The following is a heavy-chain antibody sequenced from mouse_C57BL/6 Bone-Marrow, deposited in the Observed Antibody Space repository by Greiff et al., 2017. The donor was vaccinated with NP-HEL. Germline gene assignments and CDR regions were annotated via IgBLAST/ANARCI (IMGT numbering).Heavy chain of an antibody. CDR1: GFTFSSYA. CDR2: ISDGGSYT. V-gene: IGHV5-4*01. CDR3: AREREEIITTVVYFDY. D-gene: IGHD1-1*01. Sequence: EVKVEESGGGLVKPGGSLKLSCAASGFTFSSYAMSWVRQTPEKRLEWVATISDGGSYTYYPDNVKGRFTISRDNAKNNLYLQMSHLKSEDTSMYYCAREREEIITTVVYFDYWGKGTTLTVSS. J-gene: IGHJ2*01.